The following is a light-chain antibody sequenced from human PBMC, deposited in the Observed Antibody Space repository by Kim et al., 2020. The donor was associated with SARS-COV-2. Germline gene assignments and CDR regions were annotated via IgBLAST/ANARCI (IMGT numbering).Light chain of an antibody. CDR3: QVWDSSNDHPV. J-gene: IGLJ2*01. Sequence: ATGKTATISCGGNNIGSKTVQWYQQRPGQAPILVIYHDYDRPSGIPERFSGSNSGNTATLTISRVEAGDEADYYCQVWDSSNDHPVFGGGTQLTVL. CDR1: NIGSKT. CDR2: HDY. V-gene: IGLV3-21*04.